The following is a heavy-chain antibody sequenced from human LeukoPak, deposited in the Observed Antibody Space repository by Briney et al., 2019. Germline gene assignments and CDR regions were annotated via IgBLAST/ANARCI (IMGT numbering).Heavy chain of an antibody. CDR2: IYTSGGT. V-gene: IGHV4-4*07. D-gene: IGHD1-26*01. Sequence: PSETLSLTCTVSGGSISSYYLSWIRQPAGKGLEWVGRIYTSGGTNYNPALKSRVTISVDNSKNQFSLKLSSVTAADTAVYYCARVGATGSGYYFYYWGQGTLVTVSS. CDR3: ARVGATGSGYYFYY. J-gene: IGHJ4*02. CDR1: GGSISSYY.